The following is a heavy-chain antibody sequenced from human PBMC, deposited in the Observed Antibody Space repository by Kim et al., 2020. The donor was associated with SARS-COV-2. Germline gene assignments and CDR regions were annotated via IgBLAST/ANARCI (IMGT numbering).Heavy chain of an antibody. D-gene: IGHD2-8*02. CDR1: GSTFSSYN. V-gene: IGHV3-48*02. CDR2: ISSFSDRI. CDR3: ARGRTAFDY. Sequence: GGSLRLSCAASGSTFSSYNMHWVRQAPGKGPEWVSHISSFSDRIVYADSVKGRFTISRDNDKNSLYLEMNSLRDEDTAVYYCARGRTAFDYWGQGTRVTVSS. J-gene: IGHJ4*02.